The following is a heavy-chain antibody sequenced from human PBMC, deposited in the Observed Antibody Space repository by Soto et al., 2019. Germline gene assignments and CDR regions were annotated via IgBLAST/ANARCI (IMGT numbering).Heavy chain of an antibody. CDR2: INFDGSTT. J-gene: IGHJ4*02. V-gene: IGHV3-74*01. CDR3: ARGPRGWYGFDY. D-gene: IGHD6-19*01. CDR1: GFALSSSW. Sequence: EVQLVESGGGLVQPGGSLRLSCAGSGFALSSSWMNWVRQDPGKGLVWVSRINFDGSTTDYADSVRGRLTISRDNAKNTLYLEMNSLRVDDTAVYHCARGPRGWYGFDYWGQGTLVIVSS.